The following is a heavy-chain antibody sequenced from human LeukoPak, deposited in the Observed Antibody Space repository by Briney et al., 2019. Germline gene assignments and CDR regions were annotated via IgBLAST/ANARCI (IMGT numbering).Heavy chain of an antibody. CDR1: GFTFSSYS. D-gene: IGHD6-13*01. Sequence: GGSLRLSCAASGFTFSSYSMNWVRQAPGKGLEWVSSISSSSYIYYADSVKGRFTISRDNAKNSLYLQMNSLRAEDTAVYYCARDGTAAGLYFDLWGQGTLVTVSS. CDR3: ARDGTAAGLYFDL. J-gene: IGHJ4*01. CDR2: ISSSSYI. V-gene: IGHV3-21*01.